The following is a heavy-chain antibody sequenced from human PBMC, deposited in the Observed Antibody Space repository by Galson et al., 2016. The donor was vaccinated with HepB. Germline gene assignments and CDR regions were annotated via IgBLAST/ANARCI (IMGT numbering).Heavy chain of an antibody. D-gene: IGHD2-2*01. V-gene: IGHV3-30-3*02. J-gene: IGHJ4*02. CDR3: VKQGPAALHSHFDF. CDR2: VSYDGEDK. Sequence: SLRLSCAASGFNLRPYDMHWVRQAPGKGLEWVTSVSYDGEDKNYADSVKGRFSISRDNSKNTVSLQMSSLRGEDTAVYYCVKQGPAALHSHFDFWGQGTLVTVSS. CDR1: GFNLRPYD.